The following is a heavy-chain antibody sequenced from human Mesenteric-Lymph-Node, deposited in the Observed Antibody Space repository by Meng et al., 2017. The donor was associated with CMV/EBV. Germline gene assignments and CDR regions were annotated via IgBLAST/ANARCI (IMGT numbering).Heavy chain of an antibody. V-gene: IGHV3-21*01. Sequence: ETLSLTCAASGFTFSTYSMNWVRQAPGKGLEWVSSISSSSSYIYYADSVKGRFTISRDNARNSLYLQMNSLRAEDTAVYYCAGGSAVGITGTTWGYWGQGTLVTVSS. CDR1: GFTFSTYS. J-gene: IGHJ4*02. D-gene: IGHD1-7*01. CDR2: ISSSSSYI. CDR3: AGGSAVGITGTTWGY.